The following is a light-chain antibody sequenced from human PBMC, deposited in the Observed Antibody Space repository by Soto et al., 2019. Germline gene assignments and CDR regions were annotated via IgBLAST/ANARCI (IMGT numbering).Light chain of an antibody. V-gene: IGKV1-5*01. Sequence: DIPMTQSPSTLSASVGDRVTITSRASQSVSYWLAWYQQKPGKAPKLLIHDASSLESGVPSRFRGGGSGQEFTLTISGLQPDDFATYYCQQYGFSFGPGTKVEMK. CDR1: QSVSYW. CDR3: QQYGFS. J-gene: IGKJ3*01. CDR2: DAS.